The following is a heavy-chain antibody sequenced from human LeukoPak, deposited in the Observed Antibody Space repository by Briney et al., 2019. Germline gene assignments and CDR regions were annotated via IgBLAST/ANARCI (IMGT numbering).Heavy chain of an antibody. CDR3: ARSILTGYIGEGFDK. CDR2: FTTTSIYM. J-gene: IGHJ4*02. D-gene: IGHD3-9*01. CDR1: GFTFNAFT. V-gene: IGHV3-21*01. Sequence: PGGSLRLSCAASGFTFNAFTMHWVRQAPGKGQEWISSFTTTSIYMYYADSVKGRFTISRDNAKNSLYLQMNSLRAEDTAVYYCARSILTGYIGEGFDKWGQGTLVTVSS.